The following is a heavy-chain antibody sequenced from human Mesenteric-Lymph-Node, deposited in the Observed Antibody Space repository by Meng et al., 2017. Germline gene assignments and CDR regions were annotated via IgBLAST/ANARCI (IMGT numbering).Heavy chain of an antibody. CDR1: GGSISSVYW. Sequence: RESGTGLVTPFETPSLTCAVSGGSISSVYWWTWVRQSPGKGLEWIGEIYHSGSTNYNPSLKSRVTISVDKSKNQFSLKLTSVTAADTAVYYCARGGYYSFDYWGQGTLVTVSS. V-gene: IGHV4-4*02. CDR3: ARGGYYSFDY. J-gene: IGHJ4*02. D-gene: IGHD5-18*01. CDR2: IYHSGST.